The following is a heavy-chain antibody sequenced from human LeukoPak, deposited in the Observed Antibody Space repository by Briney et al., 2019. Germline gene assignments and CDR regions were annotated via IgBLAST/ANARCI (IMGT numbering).Heavy chain of an antibody. CDR2: ISTYNGKT. V-gene: IGHV1-18*01. CDR3: ARRPSGSTEIDY. D-gene: IGHD1-26*01. J-gene: IGHJ4*02. Sequence: ASVKVSCKASGYTFTSYGISWVQLAPRQGLEWMGWISTYNGKTNYAQKFQGRVTMTTDTYTTTAYMELTSLRSDDTAVYYCARRPSGSTEIDYWGQGTLVTVSS. CDR1: GYTFTSYG.